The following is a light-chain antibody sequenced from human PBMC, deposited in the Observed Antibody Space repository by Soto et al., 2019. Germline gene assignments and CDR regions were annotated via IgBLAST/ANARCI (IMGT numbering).Light chain of an antibody. CDR1: SGYSNYK. CDR3: GADHGSGSNFVWV. J-gene: IGLJ2*01. V-gene: IGLV9-49*01. Sequence: QAVVTQPPSASASLGASVTLTCTLSSGYSNYKVDWYQQRPGKGPRFVMRVGAGGIVGSKGDGIPDRFSVLGSGLIRYLTIKNIQEEDESDYHCGADHGSGSNFVWVFGGGTKLTVL. CDR2: VGAGGIVG.